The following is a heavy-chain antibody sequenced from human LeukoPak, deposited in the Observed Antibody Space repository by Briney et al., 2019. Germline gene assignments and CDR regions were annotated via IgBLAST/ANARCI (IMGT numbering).Heavy chain of an antibody. J-gene: IGHJ4*02. CDR2: INSDGSST. CDR1: GFTFSSYR. D-gene: IGHD6-6*01. CDR3: ARDRGDIAARPRNYFDY. Sequence: GGSLRLSCAASGFTFSSYRMHWVRQAPGKGLVWVSRINSDGSSTSYANSVKGRFTISTDNAKNTLYLQMNSLRAEDTAVYYCARDRGDIAARPRNYFDYWGQGTLVTVSS. V-gene: IGHV3-74*01.